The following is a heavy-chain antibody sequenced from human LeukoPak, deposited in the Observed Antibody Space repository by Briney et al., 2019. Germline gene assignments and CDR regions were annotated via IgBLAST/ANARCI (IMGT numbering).Heavy chain of an antibody. D-gene: IGHD3-9*01. CDR3: ARLILTGYFRDGDWFDP. V-gene: IGHV4-39*01. J-gene: IGHJ5*02. Sequence: SETLSLTCTVSGGSISSSSYYWGWIRQPPGKGLEWIGSLDYSGSTYYNPSPKSRVTISVDTSKNQFSPKLSSVTAADTAVYYCARLILTGYFRDGDWFDPWGQGAWSPSPQ. CDR1: GGSISSSSYY. CDR2: LDYSGST.